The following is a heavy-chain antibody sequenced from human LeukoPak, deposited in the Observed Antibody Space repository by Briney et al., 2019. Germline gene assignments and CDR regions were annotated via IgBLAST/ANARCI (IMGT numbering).Heavy chain of an antibody. CDR1: GGSISSSSYY. CDR2: IYYSGST. CDR3: ARLGYSSGWYDY. J-gene: IGHJ4*02. D-gene: IGHD6-19*01. V-gene: IGHV4-39*01. Sequence: SETLSLTCTVSGGSISSSSYYWGWLRQPPGTGLEWIGSIYYSGSTYYNPSLKSRVTISVDTSKNQFSLKLSSVTAADTAVYYCARLGYSSGWYDYWGQGTLVTVSS.